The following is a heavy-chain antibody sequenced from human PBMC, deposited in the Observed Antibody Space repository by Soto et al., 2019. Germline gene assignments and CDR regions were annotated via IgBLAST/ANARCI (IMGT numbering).Heavy chain of an antibody. J-gene: IGHJ4*02. V-gene: IGHV3-23*01. CDR1: GLPFSRCA. D-gene: IGHD6-19*01. CDR3: AKRGGDSGWGDFDS. CDR2: ISHRDHST. Sequence: EVQLLESGGGLVQPGGSLRLSCAASGLPFSRCAMNWVRQAPGKGLEWVSTISHRDHSTYYADSVKGRFTVSRDNSEKTLYLQMDSLRAEDTAISYCAKRGGDSGWGDFDSWGQGTLVTVSS.